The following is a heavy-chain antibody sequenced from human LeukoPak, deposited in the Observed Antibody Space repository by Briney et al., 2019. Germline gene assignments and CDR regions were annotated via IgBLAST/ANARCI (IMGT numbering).Heavy chain of an antibody. D-gene: IGHD2/OR15-2a*01. CDR3: ARYIVQDAFDI. CDR1: GFTCSSYW. V-gene: IGHV3-7*01. CDR2: IKQGGSEK. Sequence: GGSLRLSCAASGFTCSSYWMSWVRQAPGKGLEWVANIKQGGSEKYYVDSVKGRFTISTDNAKNSLYLQINSLRAEDTAVYYCARYIVQDAFDIWGQGTMVTVSS. J-gene: IGHJ3*02.